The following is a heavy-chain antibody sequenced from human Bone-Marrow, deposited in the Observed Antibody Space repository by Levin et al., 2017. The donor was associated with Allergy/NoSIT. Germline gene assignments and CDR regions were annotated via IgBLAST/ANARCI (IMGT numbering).Heavy chain of an antibody. D-gene: IGHD1-14*01. CDR2: ISYDGSNK. CDR1: GFTFSSYA. CDR3: ARAHIISASDNPRPAYYYYGMDG. V-gene: IGHV3-30*04. Sequence: SCAASGFTFSSYAMHWVRQAPGKGLEWVAVISYDGSNKYYADSVKGRFTISRDNSKNTLYLQMNSLRAEDTAVYYCARAHIISASDNPRPAYYYYGMDGWGQGTTVTVSS. J-gene: IGHJ6*02.